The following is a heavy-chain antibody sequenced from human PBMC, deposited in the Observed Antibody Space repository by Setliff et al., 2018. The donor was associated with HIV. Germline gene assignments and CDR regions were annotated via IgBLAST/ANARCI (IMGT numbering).Heavy chain of an antibody. CDR1: GFSFSSYT. Sequence: GGSLRLSCAASGFSFSSYTMNWVRQAPGKGLEWVAVILYDGSNKYYADSVKGRFTISRDNLKKRVYLQMSSLRAEDTAVYFCARDTGQLVYYFDSWGQGTQVTVSS. D-gene: IGHD6-6*01. CDR2: ILYDGSNK. CDR3: ARDTGQLVYYFDS. V-gene: IGHV3-30*04. J-gene: IGHJ4*02.